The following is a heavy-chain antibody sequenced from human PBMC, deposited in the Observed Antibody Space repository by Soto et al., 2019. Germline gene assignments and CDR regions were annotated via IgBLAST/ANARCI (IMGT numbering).Heavy chain of an antibody. CDR3: ARALPVAKGGFDP. V-gene: IGHV3-53*02. CDR2: IYTAGDT. CDR1: GFTVSNTY. D-gene: IGHD2-2*01. Sequence: EVQLVETGGGLIQPGGSLRLSCAASGFTVSNTYMTWVRQPPGKGLECVSVIYTAGDTNYADSVKGRFIISRDNSKNTLYLQMNSLRAEDTAVYYCARALPVAKGGFDPWGQGPLVTVSS. J-gene: IGHJ5*02.